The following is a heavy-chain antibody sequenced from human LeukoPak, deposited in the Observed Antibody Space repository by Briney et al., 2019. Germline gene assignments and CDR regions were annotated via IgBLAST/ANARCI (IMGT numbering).Heavy chain of an antibody. CDR3: ARGDGDFTLDVDY. CDR1: GGTFSSYA. D-gene: IGHD4-17*01. V-gene: IGHV1-69*04. J-gene: IGHJ4*02. CDR2: IIPILGIA. Sequence: SVKVSCKASGGTFSSYAISWVRQAPGQGLEWMGRIIPILGIANYAQKFQGRITITADKSTSTAYMELSSLRSEDTAVYYCARGDGDFTLDVDYWAREPWSPSPQ.